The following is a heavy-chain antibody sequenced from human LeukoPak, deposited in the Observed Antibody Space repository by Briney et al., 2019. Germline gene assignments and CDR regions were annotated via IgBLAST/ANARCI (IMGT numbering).Heavy chain of an antibody. D-gene: IGHD1-26*01. J-gene: IGHJ4*02. CDR3: AKDQRIVGATCFDY. V-gene: IGHV3-23*01. CDR2: ISGSGGSP. Sequence: GGSLRLSCAASGFTFSSYAMSWVRQAPGKGLEWVAAISGSGGSPYYADSVKGRFTISRDNSKNTPYLQMNSLRAEDTAVYYCAKDQRIVGATCFDYWGQGTLVTVSS. CDR1: GFTFSSYA.